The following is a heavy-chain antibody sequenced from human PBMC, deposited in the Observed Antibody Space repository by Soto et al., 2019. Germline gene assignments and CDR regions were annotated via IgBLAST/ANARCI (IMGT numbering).Heavy chain of an antibody. CDR1: GGSLSGGGYY. J-gene: IGHJ4*02. D-gene: IGHD2-15*01. CDR3: ARSTPGYCSGGSCYSRGPIDY. Sequence: SETPSPPCTVSGGSLSGGGYYLSWIRQHPRKGPEWIGYIYYSGSTYYNPSLKSRVTISVDTSKNQFSLKLSSVTAADTAVYYCARSTPGYCSGGSCYSRGPIDYWGQGTLVTVS. V-gene: IGHV4-31*03. CDR2: IYYSGST.